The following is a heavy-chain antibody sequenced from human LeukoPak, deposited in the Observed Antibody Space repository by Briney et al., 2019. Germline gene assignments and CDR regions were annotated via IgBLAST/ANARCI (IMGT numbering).Heavy chain of an antibody. CDR1: GDSVSSNSAA. V-gene: IGHV6-1*01. CDR2: TYYRSKWYN. D-gene: IGHD3-10*01. J-gene: IGHJ6*04. Sequence: SQTLSHTCAISGDSVSSNSAAWNCIRQSPSRGLEWLGRTYYRSKWYNDYAVSVKSRITINPDTSKNQFSLQLNSVTPEDTAVYYCARLVTMVRGPYVYYYYGMDVWGKGTTVTVSS. CDR3: ARLVTMVRGPYVYYYYGMDV.